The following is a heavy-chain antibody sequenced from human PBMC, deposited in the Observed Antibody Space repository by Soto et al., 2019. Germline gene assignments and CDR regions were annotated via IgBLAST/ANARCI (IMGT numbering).Heavy chain of an antibody. CDR2: ISSSPSPM. J-gene: IGHJ5*01. CDR3: ARSPYCYGDCYPVGIFDS. Sequence: PGGSLRLSCVASGFSLSCYTMHWVRHPPGKGLEWVSSISSSPSPMYYAYSVKGRFTIARDNAHNSLFPQVNSLTAEDTAVYFCARSPYCYGDCYPVGIFDSWGQGTLVTVPQ. V-gene: IGHV3-21*01. D-gene: IGHD2-21*02. CDR1: GFSLSCYT.